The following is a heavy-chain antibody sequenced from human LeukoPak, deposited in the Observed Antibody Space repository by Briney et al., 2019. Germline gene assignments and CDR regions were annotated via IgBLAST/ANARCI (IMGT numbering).Heavy chain of an antibody. CDR1: GDSVSSSRSA. CDR3: ARVNSWTEEPDTGFDY. V-gene: IGHV6-1*01. Sequence: SQTLSLTCVISGDSVSSSRSAWNWIRQSPSRGLEWLGRTYYRSGWYNDYAVSVKSRITISPDTSKNQSSLQLNSLTPEDTAVYFCARVNSWTEEPDTGFDYWGQGTLVTVSS. J-gene: IGHJ4*02. CDR2: TYYRSGWYN. D-gene: IGHD1-14*01.